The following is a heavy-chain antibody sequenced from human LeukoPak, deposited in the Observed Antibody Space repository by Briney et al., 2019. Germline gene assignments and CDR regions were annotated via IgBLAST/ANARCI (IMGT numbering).Heavy chain of an antibody. CDR3: ARDDGGKRDGLDV. D-gene: IGHD4-23*01. CDR2: INSNSGGT. J-gene: IGHJ6*02. V-gene: IGHV1-2*02. Sequence: ASVKVSCKASGYTFTGYYMHWVRQTPGQGLEWMGWINSNSGGTNYAQKFQGRVTMTRDTSISTAYMELSRLRSDDTAVYFCARDDGGKRDGLDVWGQGTTVTVSS. CDR1: GYTFTGYY.